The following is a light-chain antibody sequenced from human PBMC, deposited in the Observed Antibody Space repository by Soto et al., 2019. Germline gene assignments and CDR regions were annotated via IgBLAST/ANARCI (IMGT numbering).Light chain of an antibody. J-gene: IGLJ1*01. V-gene: IGLV2-14*01. CDR1: SSDVGGYHY. CDR3: SATRGDITYV. CDR2: EVS. Sequence: QSVLTQPASVSGSPGQSVTISCTGSSSDVGGYHYVSWYQQHPGKAPKLMIYEVSNRPSGVSNRFSGSKSGNTATLTISGLQPEDDADYYCSATRGDITYVFGSGTKVTVL.